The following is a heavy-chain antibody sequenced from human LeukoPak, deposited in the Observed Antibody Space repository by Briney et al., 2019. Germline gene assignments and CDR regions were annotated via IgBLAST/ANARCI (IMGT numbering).Heavy chain of an antibody. CDR1: GFTFSSYG. J-gene: IGHJ4*02. Sequence: GGSLRLSCAASGFTFSSYGMHWVRQAPGKGLEWVAFIRYDGSNKYYADSVKGRFTVSRDNSKNTLYLQLNSLRAEDTAVYYCARDGYDNSGYLDYWGQGTLVTVSP. CDR2: IRYDGSNK. CDR3: ARDGYDNSGYLDY. V-gene: IGHV3-30*02. D-gene: IGHD3-22*01.